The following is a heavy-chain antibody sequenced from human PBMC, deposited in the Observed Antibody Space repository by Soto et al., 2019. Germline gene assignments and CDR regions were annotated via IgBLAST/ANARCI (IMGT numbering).Heavy chain of an antibody. D-gene: IGHD3-3*01. Sequence: QVQLVQSGAEVKKPGASVKVSCKASGYTFTSYGISWVRQAPGQGLEWMGWISAYNGNTNYAQKLQGRVTMTTDTSTSTAYMELRSLRSDDTAVYYCTRHVLRFLEWFNWFDPWGQGTLVTVSS. CDR1: GYTFTSYG. CDR2: ISAYNGNT. J-gene: IGHJ5*02. CDR3: TRHVLRFLEWFNWFDP. V-gene: IGHV1-18*01.